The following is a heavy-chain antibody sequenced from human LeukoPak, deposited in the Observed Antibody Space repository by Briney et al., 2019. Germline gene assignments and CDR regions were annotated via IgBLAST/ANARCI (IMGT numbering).Heavy chain of an antibody. CDR2: IYPGDSGT. Sequence: GESLKISCKGSGYSFTSYWIGWVRQMPGKGLEWMGIIYPGDSGTRYSPSFQGQVTISADKSISTAYLQWSSLKASDTAMHYCARQAPSSGWSAFDYWGQGTLVTVSS. CDR3: ARQAPSSGWSAFDY. J-gene: IGHJ4*02. D-gene: IGHD6-19*01. CDR1: GYSFTSYW. V-gene: IGHV5-51*01.